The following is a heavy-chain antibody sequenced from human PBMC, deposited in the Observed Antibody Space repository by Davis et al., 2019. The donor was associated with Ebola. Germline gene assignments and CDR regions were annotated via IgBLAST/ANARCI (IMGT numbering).Heavy chain of an antibody. CDR1: GFTFNTYA. CDR3: ARGIGED. CDR2: ISGAGGRT. V-gene: IGHV3-23*01. Sequence: GGSLRLSCAASGFTFNTYAMSWVRQAPGKGLEWVSTISGAGGRTYYADSVKGRFTISRDNAKNTLYLQMNSLRAEDSAVYYCARGIGEDWGQGTLVTVSS. J-gene: IGHJ4*02. D-gene: IGHD2-21*01.